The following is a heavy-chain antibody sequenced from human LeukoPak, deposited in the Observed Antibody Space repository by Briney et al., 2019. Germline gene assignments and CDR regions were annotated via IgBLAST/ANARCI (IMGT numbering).Heavy chain of an antibody. CDR3: AKGAYCSSTSCPIDY. CDR1: GFTFSSYA. J-gene: IGHJ4*02. Sequence: GGSLRLSCAASGFTFSSYAMSWVRQAPGKGLEWDSVISGSGGSTYYADSVEGRFTISRDNSKNTLYLQMNSLRAEDSAVYYCAKGAYCSSTSCPIDYWGQGTLVTVSS. D-gene: IGHD2-2*01. V-gene: IGHV3-23*01. CDR2: ISGSGGST.